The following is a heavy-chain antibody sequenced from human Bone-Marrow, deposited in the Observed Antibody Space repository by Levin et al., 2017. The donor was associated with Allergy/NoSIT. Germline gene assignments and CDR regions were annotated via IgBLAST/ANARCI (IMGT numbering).Heavy chain of an antibody. J-gene: IGHJ5*02. CDR2: FFYSGST. CDR1: GGSIGSSGYY. CDR3: AKHDDEDGSGIQWFDP. V-gene: IGHV4-39*01. Sequence: PSETLSLNCSVSGGSIGSSGYYWGWIRQPPGTGLEWIGSFFYSGSTYYNPSLKSRVTISADTSKNQFSLTLTSVTAADTALYYCAKHDDEDGSGIQWFDPWGHGTLVTVSS. D-gene: IGHD3-10*01.